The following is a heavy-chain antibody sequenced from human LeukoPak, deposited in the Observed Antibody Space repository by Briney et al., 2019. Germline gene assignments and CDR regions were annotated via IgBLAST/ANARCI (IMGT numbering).Heavy chain of an antibody. J-gene: IGHJ6*02. CDR2: ISRSSRTM. Sequence: PGGSLRLSCAASRFIFSNYDYGMNWVRQAPGEGLEWVSYISRSSRTMYYADSVKGRFTISRDDAKNSLYLQMNSLRAEDTAVYYCARVGEITGWDRIVVQSTGHYYYYAMDLWGQGTTVTVAS. V-gene: IGHV3-48*01. CDR3: ARVGEITGWDRIVVQSTGHYYYYAMDL. D-gene: IGHD6-19*01. CDR1: RFIFSNYDYG.